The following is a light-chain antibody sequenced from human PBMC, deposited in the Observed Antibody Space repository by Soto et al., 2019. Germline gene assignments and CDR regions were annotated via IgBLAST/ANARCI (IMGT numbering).Light chain of an antibody. Sequence: QSALTQPPSASGSPGQSVAISCTGTSSDVGDSNYVSWYQQHPGKAPKLMIYEVSKRPSGVPDRFSGSKSGNTASLTVSGLQAEDEADYYCSSYAGSNNLVFGGGTQLTVL. V-gene: IGLV2-8*01. CDR1: SSDVGDSNY. J-gene: IGLJ2*01. CDR3: SSYAGSNNLV. CDR2: EVS.